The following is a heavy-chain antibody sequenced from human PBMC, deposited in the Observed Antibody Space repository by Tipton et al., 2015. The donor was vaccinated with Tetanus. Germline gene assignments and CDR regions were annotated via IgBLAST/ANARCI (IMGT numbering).Heavy chain of an antibody. CDR3: TTSGIVGSGSRVDY. CDR2: TKSKTDGGTT. CDR1: GLFFHNAW. J-gene: IGHJ4*02. V-gene: IGHV3-15*07. Sequence: SLRLSCTTSGLFFHNAWMNWVRQGPGKGLEWVGRTKSKTDGGTTDYAARVKDRFSISRDDSKNTLFLLMNSLKIEDTAVYYCTTSGIVGSGSRVDYWGRGTLVTVSS. D-gene: IGHD1-26*01.